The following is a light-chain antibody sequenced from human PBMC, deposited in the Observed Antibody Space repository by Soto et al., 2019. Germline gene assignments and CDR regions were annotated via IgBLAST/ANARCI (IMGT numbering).Light chain of an antibody. CDR2: EVF. Sequence: QSALTQPPSASGSPGQPVSISCTGTSSDVGGYNRVSWYQHHPGKAPKLIIYEVFKRPPGVPDRFSGSKSGNTASLTVSGLQAEDEADYYCNSYAGNSWVFGGGTKLTVL. CDR3: NSYAGNSWV. CDR1: SSDVGGYNR. J-gene: IGLJ3*02. V-gene: IGLV2-8*01.